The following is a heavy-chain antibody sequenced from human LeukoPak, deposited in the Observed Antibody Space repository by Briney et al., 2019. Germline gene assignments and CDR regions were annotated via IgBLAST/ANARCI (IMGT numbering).Heavy chain of an antibody. D-gene: IGHD3-3*02. CDR2: ISVYNGNT. Sequence: ASVKVSCKASGYTFTSYGISWVRQAPGQGLEWMGWISVYNGNTNYAQKLQGRVTMTTDTSTSTAYMELRSLRSDDTAVYYCAGVSPPRDYYYYMDVWGKGTTVTVSS. CDR3: AGVSPPRDYYYYMDV. V-gene: IGHV1-18*01. CDR1: GYTFTSYG. J-gene: IGHJ6*03.